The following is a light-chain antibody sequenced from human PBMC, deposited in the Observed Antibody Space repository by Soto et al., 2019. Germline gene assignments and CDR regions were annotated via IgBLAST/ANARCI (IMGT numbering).Light chain of an antibody. Sequence: DIQLTQSPPTLSASVGDRVTITCRASQSIRYYLAWYQQMPGKAPKLLIYGASSLQSGVPSRFSASGSGTEFPLPIITLQPDDFPTFFCQHHTSYSQPFGQGTKVDIK. CDR3: QHHTSYSQP. J-gene: IGKJ1*01. V-gene: IGKV1-5*01. CDR1: QSIRYY. CDR2: GAS.